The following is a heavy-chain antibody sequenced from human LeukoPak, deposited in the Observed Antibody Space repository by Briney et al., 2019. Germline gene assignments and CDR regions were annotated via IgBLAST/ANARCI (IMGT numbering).Heavy chain of an antibody. CDR2: IYYSGST. Sequence: PSETLSLTCTVSGGSISSYYWSWIRQPPGKGLEYIGYIYYSGSTNYNPSLKSRVTILVDTSKNQFSLKLSSVTAADTAVYYCARSYHNSGYYFRYWGQGTLVTVSS. CDR1: GGSISSYY. V-gene: IGHV4-59*01. CDR3: ARSYHNSGYYFRY. D-gene: IGHD3-22*01. J-gene: IGHJ4*02.